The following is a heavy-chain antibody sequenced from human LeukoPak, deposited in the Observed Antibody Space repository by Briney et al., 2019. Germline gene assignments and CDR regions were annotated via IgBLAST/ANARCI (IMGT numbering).Heavy chain of an antibody. CDR2: IYYSGST. CDR3: ARQAPPSLLRDDYYYMDV. V-gene: IGHV4-39*01. D-gene: IGHD2/OR15-2a*01. J-gene: IGHJ6*03. Sequence: SETLSLTCTVSGGSISSSSYYWGWIRQPPGKGLEWIGSIYYSGSTYYNPSLKSQVTISVDTSKNQFSLKLRSVTAADTAVHYCARQAPPSLLRDDYYYMDVWGKGTTVTISS. CDR1: GGSISSSSYY.